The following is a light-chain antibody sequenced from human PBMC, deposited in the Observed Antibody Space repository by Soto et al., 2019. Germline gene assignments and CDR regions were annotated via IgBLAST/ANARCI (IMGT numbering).Light chain of an antibody. J-gene: IGKJ4*01. V-gene: IGKV1-33*01. CDR1: QYMSNY. Sequence: DIPMTQSPSSLSASVGDRVTITCRASQYMSNYVNWYQQKPGKAPKLLIYDAYNLETGVPSRFSGSGFGTDCTFTSASLQPEDIATYYCQQFDSFCGAFGGGTKVEIK. CDR2: DAY. CDR3: QQFDSFCGA.